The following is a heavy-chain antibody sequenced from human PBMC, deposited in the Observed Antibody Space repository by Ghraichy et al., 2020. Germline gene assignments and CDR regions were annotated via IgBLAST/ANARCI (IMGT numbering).Heavy chain of an antibody. CDR1: GGSFSGYY. CDR2: INHSGST. Sequence: SETLSLTCAVYGGSFSGYYWSWIRQPPGKGLEWIGEINHSGSTNYNPSLKSRVTISVDTSKNQFSLKLSSVTAADTAVYYCARGEGWRVTIFGVVRGTYYFDYWGQGTLVTVSS. CDR3: ARGEGWRVTIFGVVRGTYYFDY. J-gene: IGHJ4*02. V-gene: IGHV4-34*01. D-gene: IGHD3-3*01.